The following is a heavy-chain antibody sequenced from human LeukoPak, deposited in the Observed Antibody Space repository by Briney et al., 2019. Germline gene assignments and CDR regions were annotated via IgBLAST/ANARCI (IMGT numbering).Heavy chain of an antibody. D-gene: IGHD2-2*01. V-gene: IGHV1-8*02. Sequence: ASVKVSCKASGYTFTTSDINWVRQATGQGLEWMGWMNPNSGNTGYAQKFQGRVTMTRNTSISTAYMELSSLRSEDTAVYYCAMAIVVVPAAEEGLDYWGQGTLVTVSS. CDR1: GYTFTTSD. CDR2: MNPNSGNT. CDR3: AMAIVVVPAAEEGLDY. J-gene: IGHJ4*02.